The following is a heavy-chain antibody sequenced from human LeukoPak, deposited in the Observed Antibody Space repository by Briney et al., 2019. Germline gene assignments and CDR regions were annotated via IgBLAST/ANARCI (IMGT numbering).Heavy chain of an antibody. J-gene: IGHJ6*03. CDR3: AREGYGSGSYYYYYMDV. CDR2: IYYSGST. D-gene: IGHD3-10*01. CDR1: GGSISSTSYY. Sequence: PSETLSLTCTVSGGSISSTSYYWGWIRQPPGKGLEWIGNIYYSGSTYYNPSLKSRITISVDTSKNQFSLKLSSVTAADTAVYYCAREGYGSGSYYYYYMDVWGKGTTVTISS. V-gene: IGHV4-39*07.